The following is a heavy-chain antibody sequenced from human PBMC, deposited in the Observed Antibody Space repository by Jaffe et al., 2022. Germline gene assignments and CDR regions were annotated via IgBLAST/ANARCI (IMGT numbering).Heavy chain of an antibody. V-gene: IGHV1-46*01. D-gene: IGHD6-19*01. J-gene: IGHJ4*02. CDR1: GYTFTSYY. Sequence: QVQLVQSGAEVKKPGASVKVSCKASGYTFTSYYMHWVRQAPGQGLEWMGIINPSGGSTSYAQKFQGRVTMTRDTSTSTVYMELSSLRSEDTAVYYCAREPFPAVAGLYYFDYWGQGTLVTVSS. CDR3: AREPFPAVAGLYYFDY. CDR2: INPSGGST.